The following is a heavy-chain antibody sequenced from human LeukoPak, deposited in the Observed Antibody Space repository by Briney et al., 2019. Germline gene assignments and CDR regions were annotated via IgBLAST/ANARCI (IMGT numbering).Heavy chain of an antibody. Sequence: PGGSLRLSCAASGFTFSSYWMSWVRQAPGKGLEWVANIKQDGSEKYYVDSVKGRFTISRDNAKNSLYLQMNSLRGEDTAVYYCARTYFYDGSAYYPIWGQGTRVTVSS. CDR2: IKQDGSEK. CDR1: GFTFSSYW. J-gene: IGHJ3*02. CDR3: ARTYFYDGSAYYPI. D-gene: IGHD3-22*01. V-gene: IGHV3-7*01.